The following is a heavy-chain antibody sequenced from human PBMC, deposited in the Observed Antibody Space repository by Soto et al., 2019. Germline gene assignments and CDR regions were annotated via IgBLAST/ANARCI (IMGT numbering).Heavy chain of an antibody. CDR1: GYTFTSYG. CDR2: ISAYNGNT. J-gene: IGHJ5*02. CDR3: ARVSMVRGVIIISKIGWFDP. D-gene: IGHD3-10*01. Sequence: ASVKVSCKASGYTFTSYGISWVRQAPGQGLEWMGWISAYNGNTNYAQKLQGRVTMTTDTSTSTAYMGLGSLGSDDTAVYYCARVSMVRGVIIISKIGWFDPWGQGTLVTVSS. V-gene: IGHV1-18*01.